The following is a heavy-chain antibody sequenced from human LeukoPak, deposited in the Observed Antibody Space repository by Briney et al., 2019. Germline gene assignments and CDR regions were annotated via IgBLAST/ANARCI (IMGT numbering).Heavy chain of an antibody. Sequence: SGTPSLTCAVSGGSVSSSNWWSWVRQPPGKGLEWIGEIYHSGSTNYNPSLKSRVTISVDKSKNQFSLKLSSVTAADTAVYYCARVSGSYGFNWFDPWGQGTLVTVSS. D-gene: IGHD1-26*01. V-gene: IGHV4-4*02. CDR1: GGSVSSSNW. CDR3: ARVSGSYGFNWFDP. CDR2: IYHSGST. J-gene: IGHJ5*02.